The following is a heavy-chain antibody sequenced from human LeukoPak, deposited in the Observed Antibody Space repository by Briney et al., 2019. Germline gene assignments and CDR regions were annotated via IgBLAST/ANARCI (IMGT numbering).Heavy chain of an antibody. CDR3: ARACGRGMIVVVPTGAFDI. Sequence: PGRSLRLSCAASGFTFSSYAMHWVRQAPGKGLEWVAVIPYDGSNKYYADSVKGRFTISRGNSKNTLYLQMNSLRAEDPAVYYCARACGRGMIVVVPTGAFDIWGQGTMVTVSS. CDR1: GFTFSSYA. V-gene: IGHV3-30*04. CDR2: IPYDGSNK. J-gene: IGHJ3*02. D-gene: IGHD3-22*01.